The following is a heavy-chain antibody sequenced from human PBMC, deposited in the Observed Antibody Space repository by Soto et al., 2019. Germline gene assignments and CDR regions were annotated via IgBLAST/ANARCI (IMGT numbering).Heavy chain of an antibody. J-gene: IGHJ4*02. Sequence: SETLSLACNVSGGPIKTGDYYWNWIRQPPGKGLEWIGYVFYSGATNYSPSLKSRAAISMDTSKNQFSLSLTSVTAADTAVYYCARAGFSYGHLLFWGQGIRVTVSS. CDR1: GGPIKTGDYY. CDR3: ARAGFSYGHLLF. D-gene: IGHD3-10*01. CDR2: VFYSGAT. V-gene: IGHV4-30-4*01.